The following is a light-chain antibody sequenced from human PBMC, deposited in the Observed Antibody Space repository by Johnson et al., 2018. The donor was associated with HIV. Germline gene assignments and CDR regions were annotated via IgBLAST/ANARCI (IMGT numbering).Light chain of an antibody. V-gene: IGLV1-51*02. CDR3: GTWDSSLNV. J-gene: IGLJ1*01. Sequence: QSVLTQPPSVSAAPGQKVTISCSGSSSNIGNNYVSWYQQLPGTAPKLLIYENNKRPSGIPDRFSGSKSGTSATLGITGLQTGDDADYYCGTWDSSLNVFGTGTKVTVL. CDR2: ENN. CDR1: SSNIGNNY.